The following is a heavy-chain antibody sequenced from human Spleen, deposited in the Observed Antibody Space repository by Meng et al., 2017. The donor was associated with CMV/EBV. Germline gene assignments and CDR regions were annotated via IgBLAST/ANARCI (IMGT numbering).Heavy chain of an antibody. J-gene: IGHJ4*02. D-gene: IGHD2-15*01. Sequence: GESLKISCAASGFSFSSYWMSWVRQAPGKGLEWVANIKEDGSEKYYVDSVKGRFTISRDNAKNSLYLQMNSLRAEDTAVYYCARRRVVDYWGQGTLVTVSS. CDR3: ARRRVVDY. CDR1: GFSFSSYW. CDR2: IKEDGSEK. V-gene: IGHV3-7*01.